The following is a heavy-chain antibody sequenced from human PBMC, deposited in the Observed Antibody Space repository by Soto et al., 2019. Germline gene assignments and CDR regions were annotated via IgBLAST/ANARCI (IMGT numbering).Heavy chain of an antibody. CDR2: ISSDGSHK. Sequence: LRLSCAASGFTFSAHGIHWVRQAPGKGLEWVAVISSDGSHKYYGDSVKGRFTISRDNSKNTVYLQMNSLTIEDTAIYYCAKERSGWPDYWGQGTLVTVSS. CDR1: GFTFSAHG. V-gene: IGHV3-30*18. CDR3: AKERSGWPDY. J-gene: IGHJ4*02. D-gene: IGHD6-19*01.